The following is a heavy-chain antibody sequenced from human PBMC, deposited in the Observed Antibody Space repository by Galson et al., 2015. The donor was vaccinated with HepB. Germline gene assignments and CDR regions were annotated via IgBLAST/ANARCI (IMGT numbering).Heavy chain of an antibody. V-gene: IGHV3-33*01. J-gene: IGHJ4*02. CDR1: GFTFSRNS. Sequence: SLRLSCAASGFTFSRNSMHWVRQAPGKGLEWVAVIWHDGGNKYYAVSVKGRFTISRDNSKDTVSLQMNSLREEDTAVYYCARSMQVVAAADHWGQGTLVTVSS. CDR2: IWHDGGNK. CDR3: ARSMQVVAAADH. D-gene: IGHD6-13*01.